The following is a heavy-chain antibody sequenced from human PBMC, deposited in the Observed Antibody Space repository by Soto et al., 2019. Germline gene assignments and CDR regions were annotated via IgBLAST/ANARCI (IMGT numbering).Heavy chain of an antibody. V-gene: IGHV1-69*01. CDR1: EGTFNSYA. D-gene: IGHD6-13*01. CDR3: ASGASRWYPYFFNS. J-gene: IGHJ4*02. Sequence: QAQVVQSGAEVRKPGSSVKLSCKASEGTFNSYAIAWVRQAPGQGLEWMGGIIPYYNTLNYAQKFQDRVTITADDSTTTVYMELSSLRSDNTAIYFCASGASRWYPYFFNSCDQGTLVTVSS. CDR2: IIPYYNTL.